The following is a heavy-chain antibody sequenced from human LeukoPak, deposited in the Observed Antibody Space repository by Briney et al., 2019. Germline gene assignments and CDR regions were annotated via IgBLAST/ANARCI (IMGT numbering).Heavy chain of an antibody. CDR2: IIPLFATA. CDR3: TRVSVDTAVGGDY. CDR1: GGTFSSYA. Sequence: ASVKVSCKASGGTFSSYAISWVRHAPGQGLEWMGGIIPLFATANYAQKFRGRLTITADESTSTAYMELSSLRSDDTAVYYCTRVSVDTAVGGDYWGQGTLVSVSS. D-gene: IGHD5-18*01. J-gene: IGHJ4*02. V-gene: IGHV1-69*13.